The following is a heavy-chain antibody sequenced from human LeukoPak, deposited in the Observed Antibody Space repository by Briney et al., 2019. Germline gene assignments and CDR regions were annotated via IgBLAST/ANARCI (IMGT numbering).Heavy chain of an antibody. CDR3: ASPSLSNYGMDV. CDR2: IYSGGTT. Sequence: GGSLRLSCAASGFTVSNNYVTWVRQAPGKGLEWVAVIYSGGTTYYADSVKGRFTISRDNSKNTLYLQMNSLRVEDTAVYYCASPSLSNYGMDVWGQGTTVTVPS. J-gene: IGHJ6*02. CDR1: GFTVSNNY. V-gene: IGHV3-66*01.